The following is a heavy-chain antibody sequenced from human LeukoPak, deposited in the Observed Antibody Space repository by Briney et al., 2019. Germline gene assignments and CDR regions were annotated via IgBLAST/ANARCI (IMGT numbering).Heavy chain of an antibody. CDR2: ISSSSSYI. CDR1: GFTFSSYS. J-gene: IGHJ4*02. CDR3: ARDRYDFWSGYHDY. D-gene: IGHD3-3*01. Sequence: GGSLRLSCAASGFTFSSYSMNWVRQAPGKGLEWVSSISSSSSYIYYADSVKGRFTISRDNAKNSLYLQMNSLRAEDTAVYYCARDRYDFWSGYHDYWGQGTLVTVSS. V-gene: IGHV3-21*01.